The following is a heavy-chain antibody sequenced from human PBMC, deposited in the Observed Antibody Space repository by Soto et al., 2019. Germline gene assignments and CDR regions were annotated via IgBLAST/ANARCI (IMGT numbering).Heavy chain of an antibody. CDR1: GFTFSSYA. V-gene: IGHV3-23*01. CDR3: AKGRTPPEGYRGAFDI. CDR2: ISGSGGST. D-gene: IGHD5-18*01. J-gene: IGHJ3*02. Sequence: PGGSLRLSCAASGFTFSSYAMSWVRQAPGKGLEWVSAISGSGGSTYYADSVKGRFTISRDNSKNTLYLQMNSLRAEDTAVYYCAKGRTPPEGYRGAFDIWGQGTMVTVSS.